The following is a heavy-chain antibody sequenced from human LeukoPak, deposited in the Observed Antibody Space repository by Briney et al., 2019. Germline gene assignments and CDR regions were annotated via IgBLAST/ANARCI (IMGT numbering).Heavy chain of an antibody. CDR1: GFTFSDYY. Sequence: GGSLRLSCAASGFTFSDYYMSWIRQAPGKGLEWVSYISSSSSTIYYADSVKGRFTNSRDNAKNSLYLQMNSLRAEDTAVYYCARFVVSGYYYYMDVWGKGTTVTVSS. J-gene: IGHJ6*03. CDR2: ISSSSSTI. CDR3: ARFVVSGYYYYMDV. V-gene: IGHV3-11*04. D-gene: IGHD3-10*01.